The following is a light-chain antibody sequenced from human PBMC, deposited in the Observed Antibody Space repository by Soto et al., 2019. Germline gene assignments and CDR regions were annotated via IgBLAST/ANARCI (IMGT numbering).Light chain of an antibody. CDR1: QSVSTN. CDR3: QQYNNWPPWT. V-gene: IGKV3-15*01. Sequence: RVMTQSPATLSLSPGERATLSCRASQSVSTNVAWYQQKPGQAPRLLIYGASTRATDIPARFSGSGSGTDFTLTISSLQSEDFAGYYCQQYNNWPPWTVGQGTKVEVK. J-gene: IGKJ1*01. CDR2: GAS.